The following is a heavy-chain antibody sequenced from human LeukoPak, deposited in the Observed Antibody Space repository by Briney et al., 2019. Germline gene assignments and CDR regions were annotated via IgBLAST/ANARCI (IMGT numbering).Heavy chain of an antibody. CDR2: IYTSGST. V-gene: IGHV4-61*02. D-gene: IGHD3-10*01. CDR3: ASFNYYGSGSPGWFDP. J-gene: IGHJ5*02. CDR1: GGSISSGSYY. Sequence: SETLSLTCTVSGGSISSGSYYWSWIRQPAGKGLEWIGRIYTSGSTNYNPSLKSRVTISVDTSKNQFSLKLSSVTAADTAVYYCASFNYYGSGSPGWFDPWGQGTLVTVSS.